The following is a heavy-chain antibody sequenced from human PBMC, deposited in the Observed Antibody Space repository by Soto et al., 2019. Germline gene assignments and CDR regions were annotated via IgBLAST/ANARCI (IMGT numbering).Heavy chain of an antibody. J-gene: IGHJ5*02. CDR1: GGSISSSSYY. Sequence: TSETLSLTCTVSGGSISSSSYYWGWIRQPPGKGLEWIGSIYYSGSTYYNPSLKSRVTISVDTSKNQFSLKLSSVTAADTAVYYCARFYAEQQLVGWFDPWGQGTLVTVS. D-gene: IGHD6-13*01. CDR2: IYYSGST. CDR3: ARFYAEQQLVGWFDP. V-gene: IGHV4-39*01.